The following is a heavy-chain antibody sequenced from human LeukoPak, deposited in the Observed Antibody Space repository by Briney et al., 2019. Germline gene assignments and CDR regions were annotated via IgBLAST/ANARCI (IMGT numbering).Heavy chain of an antibody. CDR3: ARHRLREDWFDP. V-gene: IGHV4-34*01. CDR2: INHSGST. CDR1: GGSFSGYY. J-gene: IGHJ5*02. D-gene: IGHD5-12*01. Sequence: SETLSLTCAVYGGSFSGYYWSWIRQPPGKGLEWIGEINHSGSTNYNPSLKSRVTISVDTSKNQFSLKLSSVTAADTAVYYCARHRLREDWFDPWGQGTLVTVSS.